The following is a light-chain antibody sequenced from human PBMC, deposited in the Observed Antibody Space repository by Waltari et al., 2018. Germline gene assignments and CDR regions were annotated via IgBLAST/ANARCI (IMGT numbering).Light chain of an antibody. V-gene: IGKV3-15*01. CDR2: GAS. Sequence: EVLMTQSPATVSVSPGEGATLSCWASQSGRNNVAWFQQKPGQAPRLLIYGASTRATGIPARFSGSGAGTDFSLTISGLQSEDFAVYYCQQYSDGYTFGQGTKLEIK. J-gene: IGKJ2*01. CDR3: QQYSDGYT. CDR1: QSGRNN.